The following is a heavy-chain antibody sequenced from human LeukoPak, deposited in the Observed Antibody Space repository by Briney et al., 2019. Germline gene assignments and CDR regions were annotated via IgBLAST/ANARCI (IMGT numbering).Heavy chain of an antibody. CDR3: AKEGPYYYDSSGSPYYFDY. V-gene: IGHV3-48*01. CDR1: GFTLSSYS. CDR2: ISRSSSTI. J-gene: IGHJ4*02. D-gene: IGHD3-22*01. Sequence: GGSLRLSCAASGFTLSSYSMNWVRQAPGKGLEWVSYISRSSSTIYYADSVKGRFTISRDNSKNTLYLQMNSLRAEDTAVYYCAKEGPYYYDSSGSPYYFDYWGQGTLVTVSS.